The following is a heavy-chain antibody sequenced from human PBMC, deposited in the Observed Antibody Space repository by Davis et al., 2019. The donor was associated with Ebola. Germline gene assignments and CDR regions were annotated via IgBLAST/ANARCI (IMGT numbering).Heavy chain of an antibody. CDR2: IYSGGTT. V-gene: IGHV3-53*01. CDR1: GFIVSTYY. CDR3: VKGGWQQYFDY. D-gene: IGHD6-13*01. J-gene: IGHJ4*02. Sequence: GESLKISCAASGFIVSTYYMSWVRQAPGKGLEWLSVIYSGGTTYYADSVKGRFTISRDNSKNTLYLQMNSLRAEDTAVYYCVKGGWQQYFDYWGQGTLVTVSS.